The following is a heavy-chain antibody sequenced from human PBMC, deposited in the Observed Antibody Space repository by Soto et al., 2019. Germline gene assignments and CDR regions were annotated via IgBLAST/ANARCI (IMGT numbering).Heavy chain of an antibody. V-gene: IGHV1-69*01. J-gene: IGHJ6*02. CDR3: ARSQGSSTSLEIYYYYDYGMDV. CDR1: GGTFGSYA. Sequence: QVQLVQSGAEVKKPGSSVKVSCKASGGTFGSYAISWVRQAPGQGLEWMGGIIPITATANYAQKFQGIVTITVDESTSTASMQLSSLRSEDTDVYYCARSQGSSTSLEIYYYYDYGMDVWGQGTTVTVSS. CDR2: IIPITATA. D-gene: IGHD2-2*01.